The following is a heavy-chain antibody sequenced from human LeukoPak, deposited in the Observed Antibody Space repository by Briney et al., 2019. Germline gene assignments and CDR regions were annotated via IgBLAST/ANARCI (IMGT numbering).Heavy chain of an antibody. V-gene: IGHV3-48*01. CDR1: GFTFSSYS. Sequence: GGSLRLSCAASGFTFSSYSMNWVRQAPGKGLEWVSYISSSSGTIYYADSVKGRFTISRDNAKNSLYLQMNSLRAEDTAVYYCARLRGYSYGYGVDYWGQGTLVTVSS. CDR2: ISSSSGTI. CDR3: ARLRGYSYGYGVDY. D-gene: IGHD5-18*01. J-gene: IGHJ4*02.